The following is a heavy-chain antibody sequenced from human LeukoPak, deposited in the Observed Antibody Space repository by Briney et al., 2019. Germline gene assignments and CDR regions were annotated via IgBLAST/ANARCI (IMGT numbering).Heavy chain of an antibody. Sequence: SETLSLTCSLSGGSITNSRSFWGWVRQPPGKEPEWIATIHYGGNTYYNPSLKSRIAISVDTYTNPFSLRLTSMTAADAAVYYCTSYSGFDWRNYFDYWGQGIQVTVSS. J-gene: IGHJ4*02. CDR1: GGSITNSRSF. CDR2: IHYGGNT. CDR3: TSYSGFDWRNYFDY. V-gene: IGHV4-39*01. D-gene: IGHD5-12*01.